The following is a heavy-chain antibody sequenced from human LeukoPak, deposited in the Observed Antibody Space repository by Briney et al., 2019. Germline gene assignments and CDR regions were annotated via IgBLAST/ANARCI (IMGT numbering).Heavy chain of an antibody. Sequence: SETLSLTCTVSGGSISSYYWSWIRQPPGKGLEWIGYIYYSGSTNYNPSLKSRVTISVDTSKNQFSLKLSSVTAADTAVYYCSRGYCSGGSCYDYWGQGTLVTVSS. CDR2: IYYSGST. CDR1: GGSISSYY. D-gene: IGHD2-15*01. V-gene: IGHV4-59*01. J-gene: IGHJ4*02. CDR3: SRGYCSGGSCYDY.